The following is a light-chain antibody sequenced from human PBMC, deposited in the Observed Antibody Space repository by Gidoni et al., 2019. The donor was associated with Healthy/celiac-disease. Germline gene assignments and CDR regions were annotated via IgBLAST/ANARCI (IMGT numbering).Light chain of an antibody. CDR3: QQSYSTPDT. J-gene: IGKJ4*01. V-gene: IGKV1-39*01. CDR1: QSISSY. Sequence: DIQMTHSPSSLSASVGDRVTITCRASQSISSYLNWYQQKPGKAPKLLIYAASSLQSGVPSRFSGSGSGTDFTLTISSLQPEDFATYYCQQSYSTPDTFGGGTKVEIK. CDR2: AAS.